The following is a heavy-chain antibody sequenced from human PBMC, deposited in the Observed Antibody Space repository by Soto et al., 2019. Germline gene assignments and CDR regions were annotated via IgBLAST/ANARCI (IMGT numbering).Heavy chain of an antibody. CDR1: GGAISSYY. J-gene: IGHJ4*02. V-gene: IGHV4-4*07. CDR2: IYTSGST. D-gene: IGHD3-16*01. Sequence: SETLSLTCSLSGGAISSYYWSWIRQPAGKGLEWIGRIYTSGSTHYNPSLKSRVTMSVDTSKNQFSLKLSSVTAADTAVYYCARFPSQDWGIDYWGQGTLVTVSS. CDR3: ARFPSQDWGIDY.